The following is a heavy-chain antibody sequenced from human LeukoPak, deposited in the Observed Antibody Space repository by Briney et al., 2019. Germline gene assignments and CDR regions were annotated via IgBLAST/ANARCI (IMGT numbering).Heavy chain of an antibody. CDR1: GFTVSSNY. V-gene: IGHV3-66*01. CDR2: IYSGGST. J-gene: IGHJ3*02. CDR3: ASVHDSSGYAHDAFDI. Sequence: PGGSLRLSCAASGFTVSSNYMSWVRQAPGKGLEWVSVIYSGGSTYYADSVKGRFTISRDNSKNTLYLQMNSLRAEDTAVYYCASVHDSSGYAHDAFDIWGQGTMVTVSS. D-gene: IGHD3-22*01.